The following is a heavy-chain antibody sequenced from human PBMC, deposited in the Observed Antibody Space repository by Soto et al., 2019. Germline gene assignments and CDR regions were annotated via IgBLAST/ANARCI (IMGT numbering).Heavy chain of an antibody. V-gene: IGHV1-8*01. Sequence: QVQLVQSGAEVKKPGASVKVSCKASGYTFTSYDINWVRQATGQGLEWMGWMNPNSGNTGYAQKFQGRVTMTRNTSISTAYMELSSLRSEDTAVYYCVRVVGSGWYQGENYYYYGMDVWGQGTTVTVSS. CDR1: GYTFTSYD. CDR2: MNPNSGNT. D-gene: IGHD6-19*01. CDR3: VRVVGSGWYQGENYYYYGMDV. J-gene: IGHJ6*02.